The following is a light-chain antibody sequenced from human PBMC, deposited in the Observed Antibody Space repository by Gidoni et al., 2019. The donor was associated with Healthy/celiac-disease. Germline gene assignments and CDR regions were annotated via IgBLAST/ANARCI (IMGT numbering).Light chain of an antibody. Sequence: EILLTLSPATLSLYHGETATLACRASQRVSSYLAWYQQKHGQAPRLLIYDASNRATGIPARFSGSGSGTDVTLTSSSLEHEDFAVYYCQQLSNWPPYTFGQGTKLEIK. J-gene: IGKJ2*01. CDR2: DAS. CDR1: QRVSSY. V-gene: IGKV3-11*01. CDR3: QQLSNWPPYT.